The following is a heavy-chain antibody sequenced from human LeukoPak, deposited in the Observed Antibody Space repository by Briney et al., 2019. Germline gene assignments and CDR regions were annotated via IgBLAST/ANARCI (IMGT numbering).Heavy chain of an antibody. CDR1: GGFISSYY. J-gene: IGHJ2*01. V-gene: IGHV4-59*08. CDR3: ARRGAFSGNDLAWYFDL. CDR2: IYYSGST. D-gene: IGHD5-12*01. Sequence: SETLSLTCTVSGGFISSYYWSWIRQPPGKGLEWIGYIYYSGSTSYNPSLKSRVTMSADTSKNQFSLRLSSVTAADTAVYYCARRGAFSGNDLAWYFDLWGRGTLVTVSS.